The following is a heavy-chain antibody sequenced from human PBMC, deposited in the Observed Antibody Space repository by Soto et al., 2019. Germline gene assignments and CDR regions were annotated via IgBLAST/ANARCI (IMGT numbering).Heavy chain of an antibody. CDR2: IDTSSSTT. CDR1: GFIFSAYS. D-gene: IGHD7-27*01. J-gene: IGHJ3*02. CDR3: AREKLTGAPREAFDI. Sequence: EVQLVESGGGLVQPGGSLRLSCVASGFIFSAYSMSWVRQAPGKGLEWVSYIDTSSSTTHYADSVEGRFTISRDNAENSLYLQMSSLRDEDTAVYYCAREKLTGAPREAFDIWGHGTMVTVSS. V-gene: IGHV3-48*02.